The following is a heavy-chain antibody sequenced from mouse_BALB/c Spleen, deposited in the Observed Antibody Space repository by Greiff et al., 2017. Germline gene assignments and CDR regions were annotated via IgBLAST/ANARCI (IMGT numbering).Heavy chain of an antibody. Sequence: VHVKQSGAELVRSGASVKLSCTASGFNIKDYYMHWVKQRPEQGLEWIGWIDPENGDTEYAPKFQGKATMTADTSSNTAYLQLSSLTSEDTAVYYCNAGYYGSSYGFAYWGQGTLVTVSA. CDR1: GFNIKDYY. D-gene: IGHD1-1*01. V-gene: IGHV14-4*02. CDR3: NAGYYGSSYGFAY. CDR2: IDPENGDT. J-gene: IGHJ3*01.